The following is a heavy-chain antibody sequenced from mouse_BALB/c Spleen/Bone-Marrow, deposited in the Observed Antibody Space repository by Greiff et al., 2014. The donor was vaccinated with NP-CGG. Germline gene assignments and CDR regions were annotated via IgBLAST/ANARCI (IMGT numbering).Heavy chain of an antibody. D-gene: IGHD2-4*01. CDR1: GYSFTSYW. CDR3: TRSPTMITTYSGAMDY. Sequence: EVQLQQSGTVLARPGASVKMSCKASGYSFTSYWMHWVKQRPEQGLEWIGAIYPGNSDTSYNQKFKGKAKLTAVSSASTAYMELSSLTNEDSAVYYCTRSPTMITTYSGAMDYWGQGTSVTVSA. J-gene: IGHJ4*01. V-gene: IGHV1-5*01. CDR2: IYPGNSDT.